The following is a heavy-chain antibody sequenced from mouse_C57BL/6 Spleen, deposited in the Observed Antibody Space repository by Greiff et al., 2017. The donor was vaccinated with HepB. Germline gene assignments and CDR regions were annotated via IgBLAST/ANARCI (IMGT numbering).Heavy chain of an antibody. Sequence: QVQLQQPGAELVKPGASVKMSCKASGYTFTSYWITWVKQRPGQGLEWIGDIYPGSGSTNFNEKFKSKATLTVDTSSSTAYMQLSSLTSEDSAVYYCARRRSYSNLDYWGQGTTLTVSS. CDR1: GYTFTSYW. CDR3: ARRRSYSNLDY. J-gene: IGHJ2*01. CDR2: IYPGSGST. V-gene: IGHV1-55*01. D-gene: IGHD2-5*01.